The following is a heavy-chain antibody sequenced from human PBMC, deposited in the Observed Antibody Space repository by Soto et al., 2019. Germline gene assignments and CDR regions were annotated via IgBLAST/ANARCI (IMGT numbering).Heavy chain of an antibody. CDR2: IYHSGST. V-gene: IGHV4-30-2*01. CDR3: ARGIASSGYYVDY. CDR1: GGSISSGGYS. J-gene: IGHJ4*02. Sequence: SETLSLTCAVSGGSISSGGYSWSWIRQPPGKGLEWIGYIYHSGSTYYNPSLKSRVTISVDRSKNQFSLKLSSVTAADTAVYYCARGIASSGYYVDYWGQGTLVTVSS. D-gene: IGHD3-22*01.